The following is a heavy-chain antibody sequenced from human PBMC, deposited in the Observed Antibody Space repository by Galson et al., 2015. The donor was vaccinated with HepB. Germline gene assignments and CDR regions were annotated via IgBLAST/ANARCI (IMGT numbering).Heavy chain of an antibody. V-gene: IGHV3-7*01. CDR1: EFTFSTYW. Sequence: SLRLSCAGSEFTFSTYWMSWARQAPGKGLEWVANIKQDGSEKYYADSVEGRFTISRDNAKNSLYLQMDSLRVEDTAVYYCARDSSSRGKNINGDPGVYWGQGTLVTVSS. CDR3: ARDSSSRGKNINGDPGVY. D-gene: IGHD2/OR15-2a*01. CDR2: IKQDGSEK. J-gene: IGHJ4*02.